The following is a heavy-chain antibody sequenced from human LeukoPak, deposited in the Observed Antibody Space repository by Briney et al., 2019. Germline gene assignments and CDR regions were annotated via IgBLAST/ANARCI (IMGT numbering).Heavy chain of an antibody. CDR1: GGSFSGYY. CDR2: INHSGST. J-gene: IGHJ4*02. V-gene: IGHV4-34*01. Sequence: SETLSLACAVYGGSFSGYYWSWIRQPPGKGLEWIGEINHSGSTNYNPSLKSRVTISVDTSKNQFSLKLSFVTAADTAVYYCASRHYYDSSGYYYEYYFDYWGQGTLVTVSS. CDR3: ASRHYYDSSGYYYEYYFDY. D-gene: IGHD3-22*01.